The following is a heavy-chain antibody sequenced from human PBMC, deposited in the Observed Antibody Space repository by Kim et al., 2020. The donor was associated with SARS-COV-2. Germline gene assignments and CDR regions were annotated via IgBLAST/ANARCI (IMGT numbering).Heavy chain of an antibody. CDR2: ISAYNGNT. D-gene: IGHD6-13*01. V-gene: IGHV1-18*01. CDR3: AGDKGSIAAAGTLDYFDY. CDR1: GYTFTSYG. J-gene: IGHJ4*02. Sequence: ASVKVSCKASGYTFTSYGISWVRQAPGQGLEWMGWISAYNGNTNYAQKLQGRVTMTTDTSTSTAYMELRSLRSDDTAVYYCAGDKGSIAAAGTLDYFDYWGQGTLVTVSS.